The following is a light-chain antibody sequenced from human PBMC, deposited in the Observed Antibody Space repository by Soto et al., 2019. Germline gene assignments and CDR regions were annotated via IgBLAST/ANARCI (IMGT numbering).Light chain of an antibody. V-gene: IGLV2-14*01. CDR2: DVS. J-gene: IGLJ3*02. Sequence: QSALTQSASVSGSPGQSITISCTGTSSDVGGYNYVSWYQQHPGTAPKLIIYDVSNRPSGVSTRFSGSKSGNTASLTISGLQAEDEADYSCSSYTSTNSWVFGGGTQLTVL. CDR1: SSDVGGYNY. CDR3: SSYTSTNSWV.